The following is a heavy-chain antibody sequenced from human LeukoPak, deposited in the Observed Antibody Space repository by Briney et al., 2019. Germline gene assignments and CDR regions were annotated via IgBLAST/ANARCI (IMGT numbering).Heavy chain of an antibody. CDR2: ISGSGGST. CDR1: GFTFSSYA. D-gene: IGHD6-13*01. CDR3: AKGSIAAAGTSLTYFDY. J-gene: IGHJ4*02. Sequence: GGSLRLSCAASGFTFSSYAMSWVRQAPGKGLEWVSAISGSGGSTYYADSAKGRFTISRDNSKNTLYLQMNSLRAEDTAVYYCAKGSIAAAGTSLTYFDYWGQGTLVTVSS. V-gene: IGHV3-23*01.